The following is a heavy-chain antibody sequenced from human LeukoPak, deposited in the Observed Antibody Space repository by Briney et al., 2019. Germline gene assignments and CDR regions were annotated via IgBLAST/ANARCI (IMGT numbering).Heavy chain of an antibody. V-gene: IGHV3-7*01. CDR1: GFTFSNYW. Sequence: PGGSLRLSCAASGFTFSNYWMSWVRQAPGKGLEWVANIKQDGSEKYDVDSVKGRFTISRDNAKNSLYLQMNSLRAEDTAVYYCARKVGANTPMYYYYYMDVWGKGTTVTVSS. CDR2: IKQDGSEK. J-gene: IGHJ6*03. CDR3: ARKVGANTPMYYYYYMDV. D-gene: IGHD1-26*01.